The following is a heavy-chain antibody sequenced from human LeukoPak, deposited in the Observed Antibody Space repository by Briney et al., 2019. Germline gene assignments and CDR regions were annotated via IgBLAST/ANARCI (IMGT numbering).Heavy chain of an antibody. CDR1: GYTLTELS. V-gene: IGHV1-24*01. J-gene: IGHJ6*02. D-gene: IGHD5-12*01. Sequence: GASVKVSCKVSGYTLTELSMHWVRQAPGKGLEWMGGFDPEDGETIYAQKFQGRVTMTEDTSTDTAYMELSSLRSEDTAVYYCATGRYDTSGSWSYYYYGMDVWGQGTTVTVSS. CDR3: ATGRYDTSGSWSYYYYGMDV. CDR2: FDPEDGET.